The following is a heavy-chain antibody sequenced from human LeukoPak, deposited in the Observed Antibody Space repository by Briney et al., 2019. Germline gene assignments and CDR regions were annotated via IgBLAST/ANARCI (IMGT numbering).Heavy chain of an antibody. V-gene: IGHV4-31*03. CDR2: IYYSGLN. CDR1: GDSISSGPYY. Sequence: SETLSLTCSVSGDSISSGPYYWSWIRQHPGKGLEWIGNIYYSGLNYCNPSLESRLTISVDTSNNQFSLELTSVTVADTAVYYCARDQRDWFDPWGQGTLVTVSS. J-gene: IGHJ5*02. CDR3: ARDQRDWFDP.